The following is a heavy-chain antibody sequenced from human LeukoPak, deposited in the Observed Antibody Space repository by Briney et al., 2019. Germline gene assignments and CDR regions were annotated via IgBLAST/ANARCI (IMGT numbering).Heavy chain of an antibody. CDR3: ASVQEYCIGGSCYSRFDY. D-gene: IGHD2-15*01. J-gene: IGHJ4*02. CDR1: GGTFSSYA. V-gene: IGHV1-69*13. Sequence: GASVKVSCKASGGTFSSYAISWVRQAPGQGLEWMGGIIPIFGTANYAQKFQGRVTITADESTSTAYMELSSLRSEATAVYYCASVQEYCIGGSCYSRFDYWGQGTLVTVSS. CDR2: IIPIFGTA.